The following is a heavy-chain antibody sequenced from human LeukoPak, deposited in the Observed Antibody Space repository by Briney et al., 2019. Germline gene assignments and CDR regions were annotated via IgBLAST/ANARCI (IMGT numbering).Heavy chain of an antibody. CDR1: GFTFSSYG. Sequence: PGGSLRLSCAASGFTFSSYGMHWVRQAPGKGLXXXXXXXYDGSNKYYADSVKGRFTISRDNSKNTLYLQMNSLRAEDTAVYYCAKDPASYYYGSGTYFDYWGQGTLVTVSS. V-gene: IGHV3-30*18. CDR2: XXYDGSNK. J-gene: IGHJ4*02. D-gene: IGHD3-10*01. CDR3: AKDPASYYYGSGTYFDY.